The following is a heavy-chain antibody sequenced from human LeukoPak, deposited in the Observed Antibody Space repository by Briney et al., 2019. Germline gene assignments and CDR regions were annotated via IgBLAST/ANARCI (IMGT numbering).Heavy chain of an antibody. J-gene: IGHJ4*02. CDR1: GFTVSSNY. D-gene: IGHD6-13*01. CDR2: IYSGGST. Sequence: GGSLRLSCAASGFTVSSNYMSWVRQAPGKGLEWVSVIYSGGSTYYADSVKGRLTISRDNSKNTLYLQMNSLRAEDTAVYYCASDLYYSSSWYVFDYWGQGTLVTVSS. V-gene: IGHV3-66*01. CDR3: ASDLYYSSSWYVFDY.